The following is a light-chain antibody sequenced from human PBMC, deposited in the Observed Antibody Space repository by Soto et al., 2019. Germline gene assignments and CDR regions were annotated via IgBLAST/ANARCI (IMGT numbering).Light chain of an antibody. J-gene: IGKJ1*01. Sequence: IVLTQSPGTLSVSPGERATLSCSASQSVSSNLAWYQQKPGQAPRLLIYGASSRATGIPDRFSGSGSGTDFTLTISRLEPEDFAVYYCQQYGSSPWTFGQGTNVDVK. CDR2: GAS. CDR3: QQYGSSPWT. CDR1: QSVSSN. V-gene: IGKV3-20*01.